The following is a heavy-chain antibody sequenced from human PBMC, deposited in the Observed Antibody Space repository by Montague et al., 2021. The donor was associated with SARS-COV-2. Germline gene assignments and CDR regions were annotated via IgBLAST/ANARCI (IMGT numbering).Heavy chain of an antibody. CDR1: GGSIRSSSYY. D-gene: IGHD3-16*02. CDR3: ARMFYDYVWETSRYRGNYFDS. V-gene: IGHV4-39*07. J-gene: IGHJ4*02. CDR2: IYYSGST. Sequence: SETLSLTCTVSGGSIRSSSYYWGWIRQPPGKGLECIGSIYYSGSTYYNPSLKSRVTISVDTSKNHFSLKLSSVTAADAAVYYCARMFYDYVWETSRYRGNYFDSWGQGTLVTVSS.